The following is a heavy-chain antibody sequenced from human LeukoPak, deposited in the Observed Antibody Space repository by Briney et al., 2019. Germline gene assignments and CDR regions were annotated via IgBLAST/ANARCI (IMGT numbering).Heavy chain of an antibody. J-gene: IGHJ5*02. CDR3: ARADFIDAGPYLIGP. CDR1: GYSFTDYY. Sequence: ASVGVSCKTSGYSFTDYYIHWVRQAPGQGLEWMGWINTKSGRTSSARKFQGRVTMTRDPSITTVYMDMAWLTSDDTAIYFCARADFIDAGPYLIGPWGQGTLVTVSS. V-gene: IGHV1-2*02. D-gene: IGHD3-3*01. CDR2: INTKSGRT.